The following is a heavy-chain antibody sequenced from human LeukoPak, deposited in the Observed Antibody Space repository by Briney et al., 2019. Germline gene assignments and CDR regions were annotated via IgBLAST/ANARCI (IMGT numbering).Heavy chain of an antibody. V-gene: IGHV1-69*06. CDR1: GGTFSSYA. J-gene: IGHJ3*02. D-gene: IGHD2-15*01. Sequence: ASVKVSCKASGGTFSSYAISWVRQAPGQGLEWMGGIIPIFGTANYAQKFQGRVTITADKSTGTAYMELSSLRSEDTAVYYCARDQPVHPGYCSGCSCYSRREEAFDIWGQGTMVTVSS. CDR3: ARDQPVHPGYCSGCSCYSRREEAFDI. CDR2: IIPIFGTA.